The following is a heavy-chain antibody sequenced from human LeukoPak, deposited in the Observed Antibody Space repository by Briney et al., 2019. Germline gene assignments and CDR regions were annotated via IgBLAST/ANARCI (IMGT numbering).Heavy chain of an antibody. Sequence: SETLSLTCTVSGYSISSGYYWGWIRQPPGQGLEWIGSIYHSGSTYYNPSLKSRVTFSVDTSKNQVSLRLTSVTAADTAIYYCAAMTTVTMYSYFFDSWGQGTLLTVSS. J-gene: IGHJ4*02. CDR3: AAMTTVTMYSYFFDS. D-gene: IGHD4-17*01. CDR2: IYHSGST. V-gene: IGHV4-38-2*02. CDR1: GYSISSGYY.